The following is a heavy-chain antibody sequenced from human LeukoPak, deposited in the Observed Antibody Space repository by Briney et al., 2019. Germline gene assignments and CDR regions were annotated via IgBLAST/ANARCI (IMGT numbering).Heavy chain of an antibody. V-gene: IGHV4-4*02. CDR2: IYHSGST. CDR1: GGSISSNNW. Sequence: KPSETLSLTCAVSGGSISSNNWWSWFRQPPGKGLEWLGEIYHSGSTNDNPSLKSRVTISVDKSNNQFSLKLSSVTAADTAVYYCARVDWYEGLDYWGQGALVTVSS. J-gene: IGHJ4*02. CDR3: ARVDWYEGLDY. D-gene: IGHD2-21*01.